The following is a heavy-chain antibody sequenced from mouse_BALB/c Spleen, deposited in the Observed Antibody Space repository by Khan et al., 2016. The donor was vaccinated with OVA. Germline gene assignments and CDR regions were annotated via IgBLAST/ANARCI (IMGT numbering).Heavy chain of an antibody. V-gene: IGHV6-6*02. CDR1: GFTFSNYW. CDR2: IRLKSNIYAT. J-gene: IGHJ1*01. Sequence: EVKLEGSGGGLVQPGGSMKLSCGASGFTFSNYWMNWVRQSPGKGLEWVAEIRLKSNIYATHYAESVRGRFTISRDDSRGGVNRQMNNVGAEDTGIYYCTRGWNWYFDVWGPGTPVPVSS. CDR3: TRGWNWYFDV. D-gene: IGHD3-3*01.